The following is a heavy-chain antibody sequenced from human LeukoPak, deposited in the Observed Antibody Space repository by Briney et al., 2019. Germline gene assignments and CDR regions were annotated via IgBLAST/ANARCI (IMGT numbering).Heavy chain of an antibody. Sequence: ASVKVSCKASGYTFTSYYMHWVRQAPGQGLEWMGIINPSGGSTSYAQKFQGRVTMTRDTSTSTVYMELSSLRSEDTAVYYCARRNDILTGFAAYYFDYWGQGTLVTVSS. CDR2: INPSGGST. J-gene: IGHJ4*02. D-gene: IGHD3-9*01. CDR1: GYTFTSYY. CDR3: ARRNDILTGFAAYYFDY. V-gene: IGHV1-46*01.